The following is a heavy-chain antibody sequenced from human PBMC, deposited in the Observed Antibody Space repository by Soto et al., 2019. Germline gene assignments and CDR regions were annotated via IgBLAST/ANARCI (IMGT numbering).Heavy chain of an antibody. CDR1: GDTFNSYV. CDR3: ARESLGAKGADH. J-gene: IGHJ4*02. V-gene: IGHV1-69*17. Sequence: QVQLVQSGAEVKRPGSSVKVSCESSGDTFNSYVISWVQQAPGQGLEWMGGIIPIIGVTHYAQKFQGRVTISALSSTGTAYMDLTNLGFEDTALYYCARESLGAKGADHWGQGTLVTVSS. CDR2: IIPIIGVT. D-gene: IGHD3-16*01.